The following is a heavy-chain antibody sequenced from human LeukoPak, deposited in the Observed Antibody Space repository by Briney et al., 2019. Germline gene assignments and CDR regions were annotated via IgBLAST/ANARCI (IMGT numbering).Heavy chain of an antibody. J-gene: IGHJ4*02. Sequence: PSETLSLTCAVYGGSFSGYYWSWIRQPPGKGLEWIGEINHSGSTNYNPSLKSRVTISVDTSKNQFSLKLSPVTAADTAVYYCARGSGWFGTNYFDYWGQGTLVTVSS. V-gene: IGHV4-34*01. CDR3: ARGSGWFGTNYFDY. CDR1: GGSFSGYY. CDR2: INHSGST. D-gene: IGHD3-10*01.